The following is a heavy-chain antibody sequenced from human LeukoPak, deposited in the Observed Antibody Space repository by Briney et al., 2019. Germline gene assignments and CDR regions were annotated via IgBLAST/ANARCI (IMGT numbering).Heavy chain of an antibody. Sequence: GGSLRLSCAASGFTFSSYWMSWVRQAPGKGLEWVANIKQDGSEKYYVDSVKGRFTISRDNAKNSLYLQMNSLRAEDTAVYYCAREVYDPVVGMDGGPNWFDPWGQGTLVTVSS. V-gene: IGHV3-7*01. CDR2: IKQDGSEK. J-gene: IGHJ5*02. D-gene: IGHD1-14*01. CDR3: AREVYDPVVGMDGGPNWFDP. CDR1: GFTFSSYW.